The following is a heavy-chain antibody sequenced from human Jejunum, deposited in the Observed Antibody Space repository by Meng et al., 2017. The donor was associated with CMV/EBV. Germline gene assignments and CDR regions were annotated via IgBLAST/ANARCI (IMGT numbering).Heavy chain of an antibody. CDR2: INADGTTS. CDR1: GIAFRGDW. V-gene: IGHV3-74*01. CDR3: VTNLYCSTDGCRNY. Sequence: SGIAFRGDWMHWVRQAPGKGLMLVSRINADGTTSGYADSVKGRFTISRDNANNMLYLQLDSLRAEDTAVYYCVTNLYCSTDGCRNYWGQGTLVTVSS. J-gene: IGHJ4*02. D-gene: IGHD2-2*01.